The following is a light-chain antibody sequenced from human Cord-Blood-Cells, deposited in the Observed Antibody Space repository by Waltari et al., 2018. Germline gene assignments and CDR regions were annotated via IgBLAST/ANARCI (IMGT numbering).Light chain of an antibody. CDR2: EGS. J-gene: IGLJ2*01. V-gene: IGLV2-23*01. CDR1: SSDVGSYNL. Sequence: QSALTQPASVSGSPGQSITIPCTGTSSDVGSYNLVSWYQKPPGKAPKLMIYEGSKRPSGVSNRFSGSKSGNTASLTISGLQAEDEADYYCCSYAGSSTYVVFGGGTKLTVL. CDR3: CSYAGSSTYVV.